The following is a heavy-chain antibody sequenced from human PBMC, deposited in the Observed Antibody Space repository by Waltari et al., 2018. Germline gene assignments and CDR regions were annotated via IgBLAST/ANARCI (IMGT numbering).Heavy chain of an antibody. Sequence: QVQLVQSGAEVKKPGSSVKVSCKASGGTFSSYAISWVRKAPGQGLEWMGRIIPIFGTANYAQKFQGRVTITADKSTSTAYMELSSLRSEDTAVYYCAREGLGEWLRHSVDYWGQGSLVTVSS. D-gene: IGHD3-16*01. CDR2: IIPIFGTA. J-gene: IGHJ4*02. CDR3: AREGLGEWLRHSVDY. V-gene: IGHV1-69*08. CDR1: GGTFSSYA.